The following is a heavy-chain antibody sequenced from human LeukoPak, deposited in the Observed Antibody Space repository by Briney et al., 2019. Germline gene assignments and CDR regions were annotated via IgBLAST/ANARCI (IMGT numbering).Heavy chain of an antibody. D-gene: IGHD2-2*02. CDR3: ARDGGYCSSTSCYSWFDP. V-gene: IGHV1-18*01. CDR1: GYTFTSYG. CDR2: ISAYNGNT. Sequence: ASVKVSCKASGYTFTSYGISWVRQAPGQGLEWMGWISAYNGNTNYAHKLQGRVTMTTDTSTSTAYMELRSLRSDDTAVYYCARDGGYCSSTSCYSWFDPWGQGTLVTVSS. J-gene: IGHJ5*02.